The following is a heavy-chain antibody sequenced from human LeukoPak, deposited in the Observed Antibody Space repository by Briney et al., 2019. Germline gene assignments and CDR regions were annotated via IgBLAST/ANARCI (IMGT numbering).Heavy chain of an antibody. J-gene: IGHJ4*02. V-gene: IGHV3-23*01. D-gene: IGHD6-13*01. CDR3: AKVAHSSSWYYYFDY. Sequence: GGSLRLSCAASGFTVSSNYMSWVRQAPGKGLEWVSAISGSGGSTYYADSVKGRFTISRDNSKNTLYLQMNSLRAEDTAVYYCAKVAHSSSWYYYFDYWGQGTLVTVSS. CDR2: ISGSGGST. CDR1: GFTVSSNY.